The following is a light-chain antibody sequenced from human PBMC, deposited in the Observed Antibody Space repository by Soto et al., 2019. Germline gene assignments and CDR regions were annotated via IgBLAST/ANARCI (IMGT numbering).Light chain of an antibody. CDR2: GVN. V-gene: IGLV2-14*01. CDR1: ISDFVLYNY. J-gene: IGLJ1*01. Sequence: QSVLTQPASVSGSPGQSITISCSGTISDFVLYNYVSWYQQHPGKAPKLMIYGVNNRPSGVSNRFSGSKSGNTASLTISGLQADDEAVYYCSSYTTSSALQVFGTGTKVTVL. CDR3: SSYTTSSALQV.